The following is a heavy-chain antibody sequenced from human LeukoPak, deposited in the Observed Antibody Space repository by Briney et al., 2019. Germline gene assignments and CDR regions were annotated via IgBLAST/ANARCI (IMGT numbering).Heavy chain of an antibody. CDR3: ANSRGHGSGNL. V-gene: IGHV3-73*01. J-gene: IGHJ5*02. CDR1: GFIFSGSA. D-gene: IGHD3-10*01. Sequence: PGGSLRLSCAASGFIFSGSAVHWVRQASGKGLEWVGRIKSKADSYATAYAASVKGRFTVSRDDSKKTAYLQMNSLKTEDTAVYYCANSRGHGSGNLWGQGTLVTVSS. CDR2: IKSKADSYAT.